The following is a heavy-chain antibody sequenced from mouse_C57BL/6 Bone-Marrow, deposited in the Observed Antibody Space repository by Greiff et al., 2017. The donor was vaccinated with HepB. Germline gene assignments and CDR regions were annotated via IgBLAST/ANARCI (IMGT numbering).Heavy chain of an antibody. J-gene: IGHJ1*01. V-gene: IGHV1-59*01. CDR1: GYTFTSYW. D-gene: IGHD2-4*01. Sequence: QVQLQQPGAELVRPGTSVKLSCKASGYTFTSYWMHWVKQRPGQGLEWIGVIDPSDSYTNYNQKFKGKATLTVDTSSSTAYMQLSSLTSEDSAVYFCARVREYDYDEGYFDVWGAESTVTVSS. CDR3: ARVREYDYDEGYFDV. CDR2: IDPSDSYT.